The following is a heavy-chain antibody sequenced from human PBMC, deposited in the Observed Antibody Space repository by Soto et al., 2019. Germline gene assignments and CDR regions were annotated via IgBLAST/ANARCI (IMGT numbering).Heavy chain of an antibody. J-gene: IGHJ2*01. V-gene: IGHV4-39*01. CDR1: GGSISSSSYY. CDR2: IYYSGST. Sequence: QLQLQESGPGLVKPSETLSLTCTVSGGSISSSSYYWGWIGPPPGKGVEWIGSIYYSGSTYYNPSLKSRVNISVDTSKNQFSLKLSSVTDADTAVYYCARQPLLLLAAANHYWYFQPWGRGTLVTVSP. D-gene: IGHD2-2*01. CDR3: ARQPLLLLAAANHYWYFQP.